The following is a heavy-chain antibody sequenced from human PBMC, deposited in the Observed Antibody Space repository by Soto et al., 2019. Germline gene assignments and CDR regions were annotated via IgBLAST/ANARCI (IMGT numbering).Heavy chain of an antibody. J-gene: IGHJ6*02. CDR3: TRYTYTSRYSYFGMDV. CDR1: GFTFGDYA. Sequence: EVQVVESGGGLVEPGRSLRLSCTCFGFTFGDYAISWSRQAPGKGLEWVGVIRSKAYGETTDYGASVKGRFTILRDDSKSIAYLQLNSLQREDTGVYYCTRYTYTSRYSYFGMDVWGHGTAVTVSS. CDR2: IRSKAYGETT. V-gene: IGHV3-49*03. D-gene: IGHD2-2*01.